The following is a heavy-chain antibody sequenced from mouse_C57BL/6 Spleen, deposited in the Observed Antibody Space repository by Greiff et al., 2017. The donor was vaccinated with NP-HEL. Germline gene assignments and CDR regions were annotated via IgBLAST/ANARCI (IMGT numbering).Heavy chain of an antibody. V-gene: IGHV1-82*01. CDR1: GYAFSSSW. CDR3: ARGGDLYAMDY. Sequence: VQLVASGPALVKPGASVKISCKASGYAFSSSWMNWVKPRPGKGLEWIGRIYPGDGDTNYNGKFKGKATLTADKSSSTAYMQLSSLTSEDSAVYFCARGGDLYAMDYWGQGTSVTVSS. CDR2: IYPGDGDT. J-gene: IGHJ4*01.